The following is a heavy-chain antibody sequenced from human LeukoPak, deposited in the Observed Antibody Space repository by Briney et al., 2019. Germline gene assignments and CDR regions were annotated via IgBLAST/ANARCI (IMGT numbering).Heavy chain of an antibody. V-gene: IGHV3-74*01. Sequence: PGGPLRLSCAASGFTFSSYWMHWVRQAPGKGLVWVSRINSDGSSTSYADSVKGRFTISRDNAKNTLYLQMNSLRAEDTAVYYCARQAFNDYGDYGAFDIWGQGTMVTVSS. J-gene: IGHJ3*02. CDR2: INSDGSST. D-gene: IGHD4-17*01. CDR1: GFTFSSYW. CDR3: ARQAFNDYGDYGAFDI.